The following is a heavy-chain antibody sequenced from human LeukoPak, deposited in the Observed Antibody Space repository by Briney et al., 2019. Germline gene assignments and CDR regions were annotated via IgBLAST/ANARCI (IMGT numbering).Heavy chain of an antibody. J-gene: IGHJ4*02. Sequence: GGSLRLSCAASGFTFSDYYMSWIRQAPGKGLEWVSYISSSSSYTNYADSAKGRFTISRDNAKNSLYLQMNSLRAEDTAVYYCARGGRSIPAAIDYWGQGTLVTVSS. CDR3: ARGGRSIPAAIDY. V-gene: IGHV3-11*06. CDR1: GFTFSDYY. CDR2: ISSSSSYT. D-gene: IGHD2-2*02.